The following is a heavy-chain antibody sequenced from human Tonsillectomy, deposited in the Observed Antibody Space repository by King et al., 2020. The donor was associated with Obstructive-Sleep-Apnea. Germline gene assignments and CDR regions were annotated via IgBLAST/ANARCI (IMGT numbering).Heavy chain of an antibody. V-gene: IGHV5-51*01. Sequence: QLVQSGAEAKKPGEPLNISCKGSGYSFTTYWIGWVRQMPGKGLEWMGSIYPVDSDTSNSPSFQGQVPISFDKSISTSYLQWSSLKASDTAMYYCARQATLTTDFDYWGQGTLVTVSS. CDR1: GYSFTTYW. CDR3: ARQATLTTDFDY. CDR2: IYPVDSDT. J-gene: IGHJ4*02. D-gene: IGHD4-11*01.